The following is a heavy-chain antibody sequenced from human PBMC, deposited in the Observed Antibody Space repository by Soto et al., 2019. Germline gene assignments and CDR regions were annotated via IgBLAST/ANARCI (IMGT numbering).Heavy chain of an antibody. J-gene: IGHJ3*01. CDR3: AHSPHPSQNAFHV. Sequence: QITLKETGPTLVKPTQTLTLTCTFSGFSLSSDGVGVGWVRQPPGKALEFLALIYWHDEKRFTTSLESRLTITKDTSKNQVVLTMTNMDHVDTATYYCAHSPHPSQNAFHVWGQGTMVTVAS. CDR1: GFSLSSDGVG. V-gene: IGHV2-5*01. CDR2: IYWHDEK.